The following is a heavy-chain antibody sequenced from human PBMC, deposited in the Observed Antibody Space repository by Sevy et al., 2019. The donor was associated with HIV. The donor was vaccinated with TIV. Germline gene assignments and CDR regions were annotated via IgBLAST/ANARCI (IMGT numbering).Heavy chain of an antibody. J-gene: IGHJ4*02. CDR2: ISNSGSAL. V-gene: IGHV3-48*03. CDR3: TRDLPPSATTVAHFDN. CDR1: GFIFSSYE. Sequence: GGSLRLSCAASGFIFSSYEMNWVRQAPGKGLEWISYISNSGSALYYSDSVKGRFTISRDNAKNSLYLQMNSLRAEDTAVYYCTRDLPPSATTVAHFDNWGQGTLVTVSS. D-gene: IGHD4-4*01.